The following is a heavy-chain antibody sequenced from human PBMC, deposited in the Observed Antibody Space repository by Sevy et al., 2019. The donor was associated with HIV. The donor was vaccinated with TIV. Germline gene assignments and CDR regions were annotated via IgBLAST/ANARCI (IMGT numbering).Heavy chain of an antibody. J-gene: IGHJ6*02. CDR1: GYSFTNHW. Sequence: GESLKISCKGSGYSFTNHWIAWVRQMPGRGLEWMGIIYPGDSDTTYSPSFQGQVTITADKSISTTYLQWTSLKASDIAIYYCARHLGGYYASGMDVWGQGTTVTVSS. CDR2: IYPGDSDT. D-gene: IGHD2-2*01. V-gene: IGHV5-51*01. CDR3: ARHLGGYYASGMDV.